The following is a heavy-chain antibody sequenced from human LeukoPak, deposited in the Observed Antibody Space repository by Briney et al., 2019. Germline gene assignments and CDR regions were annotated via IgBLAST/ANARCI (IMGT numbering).Heavy chain of an antibody. CDR3: AKSIQLWRVPIDY. D-gene: IGHD5-18*01. J-gene: IGHJ4*02. Sequence: PGGSLRPSCAASGFNFASNWMHWVRQTPGKGLMWVSRINSGGSGTSYADSVKGRFTISRDNSKNTLYLQMNSLRAEDTAVYYCAKSIQLWRVPIDYWGQGTLVTVSS. V-gene: IGHV3-74*01. CDR1: GFNFASNW. CDR2: INSGGSGT.